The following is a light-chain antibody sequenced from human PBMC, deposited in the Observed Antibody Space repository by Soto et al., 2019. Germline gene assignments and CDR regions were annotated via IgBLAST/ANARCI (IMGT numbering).Light chain of an antibody. Sequence: EIVLTQSPGTLSLSPGERATLSCRASQSVSSTYLAWYQQKPGQAPRLLIYGASSRATGIPDRFSGSGSGTDFTLTISGLEPEDFAVYYCQKYGNFWTFGQGTKVDI. V-gene: IGKV3-20*01. CDR1: QSVSSTY. CDR2: GAS. CDR3: QKYGNFWT. J-gene: IGKJ1*01.